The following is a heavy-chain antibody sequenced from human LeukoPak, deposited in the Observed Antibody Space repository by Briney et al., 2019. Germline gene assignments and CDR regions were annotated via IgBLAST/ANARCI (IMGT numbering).Heavy chain of an antibody. D-gene: IGHD4-17*01. CDR1: GFTFSSYS. J-gene: IGHJ4*02. Sequence: PGGSLRLSCAASGFTFSSYSMNWVRQAPGKGLEWVSSISSSSSYTYYADSVKGRFTISRDNAKNSLYLQMNSLRAEDTAVYYCARDKNHGDSYFAYWGQGILVTVSS. CDR2: ISSSSSYT. CDR3: ARDKNHGDSYFAY. V-gene: IGHV3-21*01.